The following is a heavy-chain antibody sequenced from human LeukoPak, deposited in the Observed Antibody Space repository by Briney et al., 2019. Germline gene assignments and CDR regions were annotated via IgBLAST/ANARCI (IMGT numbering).Heavy chain of an antibody. CDR3: ARDRLGYFDY. CDR2: IYTSGST. V-gene: IGHV4-61*02. CDR1: GGSISSGSYY. D-gene: IGHD3-10*01. Sequence: NPSQTLSLTCTVSGGSISSGSYYWSWIRQPAGKGLEWIVRIYTSGSTNYNPSLKSRVTISVDTSKNQFSLKLRSVAAAATAVYYCARDRLGYFDYWGQGTLVTVSS. J-gene: IGHJ4*02.